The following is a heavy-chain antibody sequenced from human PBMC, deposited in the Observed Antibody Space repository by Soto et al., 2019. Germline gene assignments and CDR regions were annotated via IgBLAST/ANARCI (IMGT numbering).Heavy chain of an antibody. CDR2: IYHSGST. J-gene: IGHJ4*02. V-gene: IGHV4-59*01. CDR3: ARFYGGKVDY. D-gene: IGHD4-17*01. CDR1: GGSISNYF. Sequence: PSETLSLTCSVSGGSISNYFWNWIRQVPGNGLEWIGNIYHSGSTNYNPSLKTRVTISIDTSKNQFSLKVNSVTAADTAMYYCARFYGGKVDYWGQGTLVTVPQ.